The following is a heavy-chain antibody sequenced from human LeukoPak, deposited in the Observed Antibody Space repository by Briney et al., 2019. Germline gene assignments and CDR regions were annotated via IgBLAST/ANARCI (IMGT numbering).Heavy chain of an antibody. V-gene: IGHV3-30*04. Sequence: GGSLRLSCAASGFTFSSYAMHWVRQAPGKGLEWVAVISYDGSNKYYADSVKGRFTISRDSSKNTLYLQMNSLRAEDTAVYYCARGDDAFDIWGQGTMVTVSS. CDR2: ISYDGSNK. J-gene: IGHJ3*02. CDR3: ARGDDAFDI. CDR1: GFTFSSYA.